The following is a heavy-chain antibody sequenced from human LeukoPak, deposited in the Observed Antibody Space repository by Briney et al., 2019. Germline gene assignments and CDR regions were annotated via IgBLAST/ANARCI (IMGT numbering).Heavy chain of an antibody. J-gene: IGHJ5*02. CDR1: GYTFTGYY. Sequence: GASVKVSCKASGYTFTGYYMHWVRQAPGQGLEWMGWINPKSGGTNYAQKFQGRVTMTRDTSISTAYMELSRLRSDDTAVYYCARDLAAVAEAGRFDPWGQGTLVTVSS. V-gene: IGHV1-2*02. CDR3: ARDLAAVAEAGRFDP. D-gene: IGHD6-19*01. CDR2: INPKSGGT.